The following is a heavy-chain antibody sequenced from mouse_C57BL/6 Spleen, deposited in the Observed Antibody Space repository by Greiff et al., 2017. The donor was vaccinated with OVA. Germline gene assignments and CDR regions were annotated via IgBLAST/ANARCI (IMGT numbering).Heavy chain of an antibody. CDR3: ARSAGDYDAGYGMDY. CDR1: GYSFTSYY. D-gene: IGHD2-4*01. CDR2: IYPGSGNT. V-gene: IGHV1-66*01. Sequence: QVQLKESGPELVKPGASVKISCKASGYSFTSYYIHWVKQRPGQGLEWIGWIYPGSGNTKYNEKFKGKATLTADTSSSTAYMQLSSLTSEDSAVYYCARSAGDYDAGYGMDYWGQGTSVTVSS. J-gene: IGHJ4*01.